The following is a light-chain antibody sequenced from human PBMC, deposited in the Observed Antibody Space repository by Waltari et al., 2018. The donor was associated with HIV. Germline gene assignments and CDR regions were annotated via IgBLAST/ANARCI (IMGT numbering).Light chain of an antibody. CDR1: QSISSY. Sequence: DIQMTQSPSSLSASVGDRVTLTCRASQSISSYLKWYQQKPGKAPKLLIYAASSLQSGVPSRFSGSGSGTYFTLTSSSLQPEDLATYYCQQTYSTPSTFGQGTKVEIK. CDR3: QQTYSTPST. V-gene: IGKV1-39*01. CDR2: AAS. J-gene: IGKJ2*02.